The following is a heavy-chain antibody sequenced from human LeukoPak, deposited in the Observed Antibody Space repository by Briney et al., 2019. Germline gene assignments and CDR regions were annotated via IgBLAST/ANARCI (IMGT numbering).Heavy chain of an antibody. CDR2: INPNSGGT. J-gene: IGHJ3*02. D-gene: IGHD3-22*01. Sequence: GASVKVSCKASGYTFTGYYMHWVRQAPGQGLEWMGWINPNSGGTNYAQKFQGRVTMTRDTSISTAYMELSRLRSDDTAVYYCARDFAEQDYYDSSGDAFDIWGQGTMVTVSS. CDR3: ARDFAEQDYYDSSGDAFDI. V-gene: IGHV1-2*02. CDR1: GYTFTGYY.